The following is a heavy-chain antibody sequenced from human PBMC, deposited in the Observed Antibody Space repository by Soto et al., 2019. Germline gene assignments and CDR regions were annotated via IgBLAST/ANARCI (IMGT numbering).Heavy chain of an antibody. V-gene: IGHV4-39*01. CDR3: ARLPKTRQLDYYYYYMDV. J-gene: IGHJ6*03. CDR1: GGSISSSSYY. Sequence: SETLSLTCTVSGGSISSSSYYWGWIRQPPGKGLEWIGSIYYSGSTYYNPSLKSRVTISVDTSKNQFSLKLSSVTAADTAVYYCARLPKTRQLDYYYYYMDVWGKGTTVTVSS. CDR2: IYYSGST.